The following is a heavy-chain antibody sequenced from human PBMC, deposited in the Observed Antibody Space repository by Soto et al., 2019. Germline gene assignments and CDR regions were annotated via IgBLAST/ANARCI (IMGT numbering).Heavy chain of an antibody. CDR1: GGTFSSYA. D-gene: IGHD6-6*01. V-gene: IGHV1-69*01. J-gene: IGHJ5*02. CDR3: ARARAQGAARPPVDP. CDR2: IIPIFGTA. Sequence: QVQLVQSGAEVKKPGSSVKVSCKASGGTFSSYAISWVRQAPGQGLEWMGGIIPIFGTANYAQKFQGRVTITADESTSTAYKELSSLRSEDTAVYYCARARAQGAARPPVDPWGQGTLVTVSS.